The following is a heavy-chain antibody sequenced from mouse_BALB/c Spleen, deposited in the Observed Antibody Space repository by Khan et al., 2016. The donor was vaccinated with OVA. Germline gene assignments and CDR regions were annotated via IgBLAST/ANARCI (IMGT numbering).Heavy chain of an antibody. Sequence: EVMLVESGGGLVKPGGSLKLSCAASGFTFSNYTMSWVRQTPETRLEWVASISSGGFTYYPDSVKGRFTISRDNTRNILCLKMSSLKSEDTAMYYCTEGLCLYYFDYWGQGTTLTVSS. D-gene: IGHD6-1*01. CDR2: ISSGGFT. CDR1: GFTFSNYT. J-gene: IGHJ2*01. V-gene: IGHV5-6-5*01. CDR3: TEGLCLYYFDY.